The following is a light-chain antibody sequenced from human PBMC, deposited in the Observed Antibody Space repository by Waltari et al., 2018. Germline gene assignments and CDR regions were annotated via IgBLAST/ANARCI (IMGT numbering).Light chain of an antibody. CDR1: QSVSRA. Sequence: IVLPQSSATLSSSPGERATLTCRGSQSVSRALAWHQQKPGQAPRLLMFGASSRATGIPDRFSASGSGTDFSLTFSRLEPEDFAVYYCQHYVNLPATFGQGTKVEI. V-gene: IGKV3-20*01. CDR3: QHYVNLPAT. CDR2: GAS. J-gene: IGKJ1*01.